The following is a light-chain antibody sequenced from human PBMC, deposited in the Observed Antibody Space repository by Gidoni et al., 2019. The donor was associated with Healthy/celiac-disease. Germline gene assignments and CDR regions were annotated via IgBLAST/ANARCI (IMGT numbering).Light chain of an antibody. CDR2: GAS. CDR3: QQYGSSPLT. CDR1: QSISSSY. V-gene: IGKV3-20*01. J-gene: IGKJ4*01. Sequence: EIVLPQSPGTLSLSPGERATLSCRASQSISSSYLAWYQQKPGQPPRLLIYGASSRATGIPDRFSGGGSGTNVTLTISRLEPEDFAVYYCQQYGSSPLTFGGGTKVEIK.